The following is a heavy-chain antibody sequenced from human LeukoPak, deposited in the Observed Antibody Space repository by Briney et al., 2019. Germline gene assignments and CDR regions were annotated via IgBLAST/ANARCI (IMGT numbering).Heavy chain of an antibody. J-gene: IGHJ6*03. CDR1: GFTFSSYA. CDR3: ARVLRLERPYYYYYMDV. CDR2: ISYDGSNK. D-gene: IGHD1-1*01. V-gene: IGHV3-30*04. Sequence: PGGSLRLSCAASGFTFSSYAMHWVRQAPGKGLEWVAVISYDGSNKYYADSVKGRFTISRDNSKNTLYLQMNSLRAEDTAVYYCARVLRLERPYYYYYMDVWGKGTTVTISS.